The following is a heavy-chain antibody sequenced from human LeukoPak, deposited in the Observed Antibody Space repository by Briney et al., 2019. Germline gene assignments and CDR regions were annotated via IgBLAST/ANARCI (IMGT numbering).Heavy chain of an antibody. CDR1: GFTFSSYA. CDR3: ARVRGITIFGVVIPS. V-gene: IGHV4-34*01. J-gene: IGHJ5*02. CDR2: INHSGST. Sequence: GSLRLSCAASGFTFSSYAMSWIRQPPGKGLERLGEINHSGSTNYNPSLKSRVTISEETSKNQFSLKLSSVTAADTAVYYCARVRGITIFGVVIPSWGQGTLVTVSS. D-gene: IGHD3-3*01.